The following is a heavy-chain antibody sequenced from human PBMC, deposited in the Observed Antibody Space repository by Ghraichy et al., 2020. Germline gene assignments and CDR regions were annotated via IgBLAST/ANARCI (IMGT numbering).Heavy chain of an antibody. Sequence: GGSLRLSCAASGFTFSSYWMHWVRQAPGKGLVWVSRINSDGSSTSYADSVKGRFTISRDNAKNTLYLQMNSLRAEDTAVYYCANEAVYSSGWMDFQHWGQGTLVTVSS. V-gene: IGHV3-74*01. J-gene: IGHJ1*01. CDR3: ANEAVYSSGWMDFQH. CDR1: GFTFSSYW. D-gene: IGHD6-19*01. CDR2: INSDGSST.